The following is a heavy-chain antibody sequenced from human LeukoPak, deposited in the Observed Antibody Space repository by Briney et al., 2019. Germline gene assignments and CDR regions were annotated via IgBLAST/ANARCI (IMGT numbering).Heavy chain of an antibody. Sequence: QPGGSLRLSCAASGFTFSDYFMTWIRQAPGKGLEWVSEISSSRSYTSRSYTNYADSVKGRFTISRDNAKNSLSLQMDSLRAEDTAVYYCAKDLYPIVVVIAASCFDYWGQGTLVTVSS. CDR3: AKDLYPIVVVIAASCFDY. V-gene: IGHV3-11*05. D-gene: IGHD2-15*01. CDR1: GFTFSDYF. J-gene: IGHJ4*02. CDR2: ISS.